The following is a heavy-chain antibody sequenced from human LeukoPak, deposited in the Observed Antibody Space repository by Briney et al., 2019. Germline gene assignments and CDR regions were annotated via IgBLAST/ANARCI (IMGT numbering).Heavy chain of an antibody. CDR3: ARGRRWELLISFDP. CDR1: GGSFSAYY. CDR2: INHSGST. J-gene: IGHJ5*02. Sequence: SETLSLTCAVSGGSFSAYYWIWIRQAPTKGLQWLGEINHSGSTNYNPSLKSRLPISVDTSKNHFSLKLSTVTAADTAVSYCARGRRWELLISFDPWGQGTLVTVSS. V-gene: IGHV4-34*01. D-gene: IGHD1-26*01.